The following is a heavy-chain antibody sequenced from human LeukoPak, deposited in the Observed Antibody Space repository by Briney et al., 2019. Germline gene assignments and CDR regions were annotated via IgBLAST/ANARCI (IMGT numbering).Heavy chain of an antibody. CDR3: AVHLGTVDDAFDI. CDR1: GGTFSSYA. Sequence: ASVKVSCKASGGTFSSYAISWVRQAPGQGLEWMGGIIPIFGTANYAQKFQGRVTITTDESTSTAYMELSSLRSEDTAVYYCAVHLGTVDDAFDIWGQGTMVTVSS. V-gene: IGHV1-69*05. J-gene: IGHJ3*02. D-gene: IGHD7-27*01. CDR2: IIPIFGTA.